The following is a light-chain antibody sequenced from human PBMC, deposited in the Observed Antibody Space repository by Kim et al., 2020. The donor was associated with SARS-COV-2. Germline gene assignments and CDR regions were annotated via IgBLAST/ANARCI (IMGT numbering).Light chain of an antibody. CDR1: SSDIGAFKS. CDR2: DVS. CDR3: SSYTTANTRL. Sequence: GQSSTISCTGTSSDIGAFKSVSWFQQHPGKAPKLLIYDVSERPSGISNRFSGSTSGYTASLTISGLQAEDEADYYCSSYTTANTRLFGGGTKVTVL. J-gene: IGLJ1*01. V-gene: IGLV2-14*03.